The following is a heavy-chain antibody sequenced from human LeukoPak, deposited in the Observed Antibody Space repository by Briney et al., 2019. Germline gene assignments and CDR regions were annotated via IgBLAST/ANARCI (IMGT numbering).Heavy chain of an antibody. Sequence: PGGSLRLSCAASGFTFSSYAMHWVRQAPGKGLEGVAVISYDGSNKYYADSVKGRFTIYRDNSKNTLYLQMNSLRAEDTAVYYCARGPYYGYWGQGTLVTVSS. CDR1: GFTFSSYA. CDR2: ISYDGSNK. V-gene: IGHV3-30*01. J-gene: IGHJ4*02. CDR3: ARGPYYGY.